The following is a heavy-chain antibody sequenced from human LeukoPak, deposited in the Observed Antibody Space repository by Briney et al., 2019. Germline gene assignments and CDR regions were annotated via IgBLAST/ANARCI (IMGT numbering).Heavy chain of an antibody. V-gene: IGHV1-2*02. CDR3: ARGGYCSGGSCYPWATWFDP. J-gene: IGHJ5*02. Sequence: GASVKVSCKASGYTFTGYYMHWVRQAPGQGLEWMGWINPNSGGTNYAQKFQGRVTMTRDTSISTAYMELSRLRSDDTAVYYCARGGYCSGGSCYPWATWFDPWGQGTLVTVSS. CDR1: GYTFTGYY. D-gene: IGHD2-15*01. CDR2: INPNSGGT.